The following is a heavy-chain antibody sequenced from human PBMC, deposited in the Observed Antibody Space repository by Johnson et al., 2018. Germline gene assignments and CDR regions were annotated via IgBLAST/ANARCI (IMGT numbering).Heavy chain of an antibody. Sequence: EVQLLESGGGLVQPGGSXRLSCAASGFTLSSFAIPWVRQAPGKGLEYVSGISSNGGSTFYANSVKGRFTISRDNSKNQLHLQMGNLRAEDMAVYSCGRVGGGLAARPHSYYYYLDVWGNGTTVTVSS. CDR1: GFTLSSFA. V-gene: IGHV3-64*01. J-gene: IGHJ6*03. CDR2: ISSNGGST. CDR3: GRVGGGLAARPHSYYYYLDV. D-gene: IGHD6-6*01.